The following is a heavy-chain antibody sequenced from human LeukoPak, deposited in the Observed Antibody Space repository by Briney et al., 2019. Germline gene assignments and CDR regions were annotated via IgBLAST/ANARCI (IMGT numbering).Heavy chain of an antibody. Sequence: GSLRLSCAASGFTFTNAWMNWVRQAPGKGLEWIGYIYYTGNTNYNPSLKSRVTISLDTSKNQFSLKVTSVTAADTAVYFCARLQNGAFDIWGQGTMVTVSS. CDR2: IYYTGNT. CDR1: GFTFTNAW. J-gene: IGHJ3*02. V-gene: IGHV4-59*01. CDR3: ARLQNGAFDI. D-gene: IGHD2-8*01.